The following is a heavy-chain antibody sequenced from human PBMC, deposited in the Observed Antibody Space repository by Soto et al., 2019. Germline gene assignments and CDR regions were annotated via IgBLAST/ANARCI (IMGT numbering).Heavy chain of an antibody. D-gene: IGHD2-21*01. V-gene: IGHV1-69-2*01. CDR3: ATARHTLTVVVIPSAVGNWFDP. Sequence: EVQLVQSGAEVKRPGTTVKISCKVSGSSFSDYYIHWVQQAPGKGLQWMGLVDPGDGETKYAENLQGRLTITADTSTNTVYMELSNLRSEDTAMYYCATARHTLTVVVIPSAVGNWFDPWCQGTLVTVSS. CDR2: VDPGDGET. J-gene: IGHJ5*02. CDR1: GSSFSDYY.